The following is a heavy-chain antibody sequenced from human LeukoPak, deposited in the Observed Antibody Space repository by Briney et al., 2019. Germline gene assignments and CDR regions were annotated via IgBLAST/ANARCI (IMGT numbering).Heavy chain of an antibody. V-gene: IGHV1-2*02. CDR2: INPHSGDT. D-gene: IGHD3-9*01. Sequence: GASVKVSCKGSGYTFTDYYIHWVRQAPGQGPEWMGRINPHSGDTESAQKFQGRVTLTRDTSINTAYMELRRLRSADTAVYYCARTTYDLLTGFFIDFWGQGTRVTVSS. CDR1: GYTFTDYY. J-gene: IGHJ4*02. CDR3: ARTTYDLLTGFFIDF.